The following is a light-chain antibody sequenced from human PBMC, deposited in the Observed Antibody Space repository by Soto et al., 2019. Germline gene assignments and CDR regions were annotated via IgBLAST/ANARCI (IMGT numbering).Light chain of an antibody. CDR3: QQYNSYSPYT. CDR2: KAS. Sequence: DIQMTQSPSTLSASVGDRVTITCRASQSISRWLAWYHQKPGKAPKLLIYKASSLESGVPSRFSGSGSGTEFTLTISSLHPDDFATYYCQQYNSYSPYTFGQGTKLVIK. CDR1: QSISRW. J-gene: IGKJ2*01. V-gene: IGKV1-5*03.